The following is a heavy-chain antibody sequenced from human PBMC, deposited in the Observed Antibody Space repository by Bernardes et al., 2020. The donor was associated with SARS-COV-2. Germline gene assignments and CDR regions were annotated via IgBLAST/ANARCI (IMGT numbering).Heavy chain of an antibody. Sequence: ASAKVSCKASGYTFTSYGISWVRQDPGQGLEWMGWISADSVNTDYAEKFQGRVTMTTDTSTSTAYMELRGLRSDDTAVYYCATVVGYTYGGGWFDPWGQGTLVIVSS. V-gene: IGHV1-18*01. D-gene: IGHD5-18*01. J-gene: IGHJ5*02. CDR1: GYTFTSYG. CDR2: ISADSVNT. CDR3: ATVVGYTYGGGWFDP.